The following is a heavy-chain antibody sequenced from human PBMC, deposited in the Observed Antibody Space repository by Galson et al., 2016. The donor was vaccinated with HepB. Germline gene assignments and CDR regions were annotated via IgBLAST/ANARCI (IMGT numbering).Heavy chain of an antibody. V-gene: IGHV3-30-3*01. D-gene: IGHD3-10*01. CDR1: GFAFSTYA. J-gene: IGHJ4*02. CDR2: ISDDVNKK. Sequence: SLRLSCAASGFAFSTYAMHWVRQAPGKGLEWVAVISDDVNKKYYADPVKGRITISRDNSKNTLFLLMNSLRGEDTAVYFCARDCSFGFLIHLWGQGTLVTVSS. CDR3: ARDCSFGFLIHL.